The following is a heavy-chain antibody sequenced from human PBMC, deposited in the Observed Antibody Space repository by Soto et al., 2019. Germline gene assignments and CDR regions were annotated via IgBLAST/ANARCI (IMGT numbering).Heavy chain of an antibody. D-gene: IGHD5-12*01. CDR2: IYYSGST. Sequence: SETLSLTCTVSGGPISSGDYYWSWIRQPPGKGLEWIGYIYYSGSTYYNPSLKSRVTISVDTSKNQFSLKLSSVTAADTAVYYCARAFGDYPLNWFDPWGQGTLVTVSS. CDR3: ARAFGDYPLNWFDP. J-gene: IGHJ5*02. CDR1: GGPISSGDYY. V-gene: IGHV4-30-4*01.